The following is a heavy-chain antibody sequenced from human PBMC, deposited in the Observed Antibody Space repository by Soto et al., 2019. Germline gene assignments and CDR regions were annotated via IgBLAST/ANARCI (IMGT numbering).Heavy chain of an antibody. CDR3: ATKSIAVAGTQGDAFDI. CDR1: GYTLTELS. J-gene: IGHJ3*02. D-gene: IGHD6-19*01. CDR2: FDPEDGET. Sequence: SVKVSCKVSGYTLTELSMHWVRQAPGKGLEWMGGFDPEDGETIYAQKFQGRVTMTEDTSTDTAYMELSSLRSEDTAVYYCATKSIAVAGTQGDAFDIWGQGTMVTVSS. V-gene: IGHV1-24*01.